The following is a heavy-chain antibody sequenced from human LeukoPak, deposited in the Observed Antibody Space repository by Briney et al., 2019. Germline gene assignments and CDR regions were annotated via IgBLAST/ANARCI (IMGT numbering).Heavy chain of an antibody. CDR3: ARESGQQLARGWFDP. CDR1: GGSFSGYY. J-gene: IGHJ5*02. CDR2: INHSGST. V-gene: IGHV4-34*01. Sequence: PSETLSLTCAVYGGSFSGYYWSWIRQPPGKGLEWIGEINHSGSTNYNPSLKSRVTISVDTSKNQFSLKLSSVTAADTAVYYCARESGQQLARGWFDPWGQEPWSPSPQ. D-gene: IGHD6-13*01.